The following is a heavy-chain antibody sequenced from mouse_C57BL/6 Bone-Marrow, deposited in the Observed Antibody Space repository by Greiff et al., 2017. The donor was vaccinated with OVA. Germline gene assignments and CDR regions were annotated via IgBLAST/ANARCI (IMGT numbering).Heavy chain of an antibody. D-gene: IGHD1-3*01. CDR1: GFSLTSYG. CDR2: IWRGGST. V-gene: IGHV2-2*01. Sequence: VQLQQSGPGLVQPSQSLSITCTVSGFSLTSYGVHWVRQSPGKGLEWLGVIWRGGSTDYNAAFIYRLSISKDNTKSQVFFKMNSLQADDTAIYYCARNKKLRNYYAMDYWGQGTSVTVSS. CDR3: ARNKKLRNYYAMDY. J-gene: IGHJ4*01.